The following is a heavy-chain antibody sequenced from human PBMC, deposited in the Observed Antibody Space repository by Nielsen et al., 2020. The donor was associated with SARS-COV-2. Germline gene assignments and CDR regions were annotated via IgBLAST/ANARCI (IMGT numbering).Heavy chain of an antibody. CDR2: IWYDGSNK. CDR1: GFTFSSYG. J-gene: IGHJ4*02. V-gene: IGHV3-33*08. CDR3: AREPPTTVVALDY. D-gene: IGHD4-23*01. Sequence: GGSLRLSCAAPGFTFSSYGMHWVRQAPGRGLEWVAVIWYDGSNKYYADSVKGRFTISRDNSKNTLYLQMNSLRAEDTAVYYCAREPPTTVVALDYWGQGTLVTVSS.